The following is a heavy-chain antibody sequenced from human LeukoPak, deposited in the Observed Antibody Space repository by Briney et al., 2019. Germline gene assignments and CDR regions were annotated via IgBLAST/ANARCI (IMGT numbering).Heavy chain of an antibody. D-gene: IGHD3-22*01. CDR3: ARVLYDSSGYYPSGDAFDI. CDR2: ISSSSSYI. CDR1: GFTFSSYS. J-gene: IGHJ3*02. Sequence: GGSLRLSCAASGFTFSSYSMNWVRQAPGKGLERVSSISSSSSYIYYADSVKGRFTISRDNAKNPLYLQMNSLRAEDTAVYYCARVLYDSSGYYPSGDAFDIWGQGTLVTVSS. V-gene: IGHV3-21*01.